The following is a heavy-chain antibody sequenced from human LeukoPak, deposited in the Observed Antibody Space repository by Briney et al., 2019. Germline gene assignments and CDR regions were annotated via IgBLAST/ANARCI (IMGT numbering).Heavy chain of an antibody. CDR3: ARRGYDFWSGYYHDY. CDR1: GGSINSGDYY. D-gene: IGHD3-3*01. Sequence: SETLSLTCTVSGGSINSGDYYWSWIRQAPGKGLEWIGYTYYSGSTYYNPSLKSRVTISVDTSKNQFSLKLSSVTAADTAVYYCARRGYDFWSGYYHDYWGQGTLVTVSS. CDR2: TYYSGST. J-gene: IGHJ4*02. V-gene: IGHV4-30-4*01.